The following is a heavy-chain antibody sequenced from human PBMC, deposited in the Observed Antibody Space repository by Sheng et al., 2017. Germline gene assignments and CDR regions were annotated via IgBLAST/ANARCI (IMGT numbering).Heavy chain of an antibody. D-gene: IGHD4-17*01. Sequence: QVQLQESGTGLVKPSETLSLTCTVSGGSISSYYWSWIRQPPGKGLEWIGYIYYSGSTNYNPSLKSRVTISVDTSKNQFSLKLSSVTAADTAVYYCAGNDYGTYYFDYWGQGTLVTVSS. CDR3: AGNDYGTYYFDY. J-gene: IGHJ4*02. CDR2: IYYSGST. V-gene: IGHV4-59*01. CDR1: GGSISSYY.